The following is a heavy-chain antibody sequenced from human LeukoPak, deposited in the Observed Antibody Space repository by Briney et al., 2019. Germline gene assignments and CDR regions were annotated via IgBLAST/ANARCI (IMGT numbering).Heavy chain of an antibody. CDR1: GGSFSGYY. V-gene: IGHV4-34*01. CDR2: INHSGST. J-gene: IGHJ4*02. D-gene: IGHD6-13*01. Sequence: SETLSLTCAVYGGSFSGYYWSCIRQPPGKGLDWIGEINHSGSTNYNPSLKSRVTISVDTSKNQFSLKLSSVTAADTAVYYCARPRDSSSLFDYWGQGTLVTVSS. CDR3: ARPRDSSSLFDY.